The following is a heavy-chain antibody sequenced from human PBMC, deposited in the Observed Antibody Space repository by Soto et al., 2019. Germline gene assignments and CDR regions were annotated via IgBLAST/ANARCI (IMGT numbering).Heavy chain of an antibody. D-gene: IGHD3-3*01. CDR1: GFTFDDYA. CDR3: AKEIDVWRGANTDYYYGMDV. Sequence: EVQLVESGGGLVQPGRSLRLSCAASGFTFDDYAMHWVRQAPGKGLEWVSGISWNSGSIGYADSVKGRFTISRDNAKNTLYRQMHHRSAEDKAVYYGAKEIDVWRGANTDYYYGMDVWGQGATVAVSS. V-gene: IGHV3-9*01. J-gene: IGHJ6*02. CDR2: ISWNSGSI.